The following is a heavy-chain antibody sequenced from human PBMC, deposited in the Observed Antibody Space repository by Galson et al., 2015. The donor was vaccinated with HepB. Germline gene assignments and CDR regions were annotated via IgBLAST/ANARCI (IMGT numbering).Heavy chain of an antibody. J-gene: IGHJ4*02. CDR3: ARDPAPTIAAAGNFDY. D-gene: IGHD6-13*01. CDR1: GFTFSLYA. Sequence: SLRLSCAASGFTFSLYAIHWVRQAPGKGLEWVAVISYNGINKHYADSVKGRFTISRDNSKNTLYLQMNSLRADDTAVYYCARDPAPTIAAAGNFDYWGQGTLVTVSS. V-gene: IGHV3-30-3*01. CDR2: ISYNGINK.